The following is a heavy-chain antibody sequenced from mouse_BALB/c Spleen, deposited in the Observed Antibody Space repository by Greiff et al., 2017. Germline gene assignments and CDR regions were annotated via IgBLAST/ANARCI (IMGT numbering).Heavy chain of an antibody. CDR3: AREGGSRRDWFAY. D-gene: IGHD1-1*01. Sequence: VQLVESGPGLVQPSQSLSITCTVSGFSLTSYGVHWVRQSPGKGLEWLGVIWSGGSTDYNAAFISRLSISKDNSKSQVFLKMNSLQANDTAIYYCAREGGSRRDWFAYWGQGTLVTVSA. CDR2: IWSGGST. V-gene: IGHV2-2*02. CDR1: GFSLTSYG. J-gene: IGHJ3*01.